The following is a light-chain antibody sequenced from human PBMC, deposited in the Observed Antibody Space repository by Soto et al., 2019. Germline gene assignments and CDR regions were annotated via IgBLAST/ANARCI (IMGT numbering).Light chain of an antibody. CDR3: QQYKSFSLT. V-gene: IGKV1-5*03. Sequence: DIQMTQSPSPLSASIGDRVTITCRASQSIDSWLAWYQQKPGKAPKLLIYKTSNLESGVPSRFSGSGSGTEFSLTISSLQPDDFATYYCQQYKSFSLTFAGGTRVEVK. CDR2: KTS. CDR1: QSIDSW. J-gene: IGKJ4*01.